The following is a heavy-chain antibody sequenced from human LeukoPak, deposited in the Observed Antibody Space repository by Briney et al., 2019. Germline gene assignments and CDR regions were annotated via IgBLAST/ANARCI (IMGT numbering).Heavy chain of an antibody. J-gene: IGHJ4*02. CDR2: VHLDGRT. Sequence: PSGTLSLTCGVSGGSITSTNWWTWVRQPPGKGLEWIGEVHLDGRTNYNPSLKSRLTMSVDLSENHISLKLTSVTAADTAVYYCAREGGFYRPLDYSGQGTLVTVSS. V-gene: IGHV4-4*02. D-gene: IGHD3-3*01. CDR3: AREGGFYRPLDY. CDR1: GGSITSTNW.